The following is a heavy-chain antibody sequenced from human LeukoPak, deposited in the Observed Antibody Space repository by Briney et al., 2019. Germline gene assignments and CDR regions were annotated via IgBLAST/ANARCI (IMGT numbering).Heavy chain of an antibody. D-gene: IGHD1-26*01. J-gene: IGHJ4*02. CDR2: ISSSSSYI. CDR3: AREQSGSPAY. Sequence: GGSLRLSCAASGFTFSSYSMNWVRQAPGKGLEWVSSISSSSSYIYYADSVKGRFTISRDNAKNPLYLQMNSLRAEDTAVYYCAREQSGSPAYWGQGTLVTVSS. CDR1: GFTFSSYS. V-gene: IGHV3-21*01.